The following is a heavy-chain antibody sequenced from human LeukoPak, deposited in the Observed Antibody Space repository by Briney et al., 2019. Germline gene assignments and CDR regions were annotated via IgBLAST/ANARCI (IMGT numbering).Heavy chain of an antibody. CDR1: GFTFSSYW. Sequence: GGSLRLSCAASGFTFSSYWMTWVRQAPGKGLEWVANMNQDGSEKYYVDSVKGRFTISRDNAKNSLYLQMNSLRAEDTAAYYCARRKAYSGYDSPPYYFDYWGQGTLVTVSS. V-gene: IGHV3-7*01. CDR3: ARRKAYSGYDSPPYYFDY. CDR2: MNQDGSEK. J-gene: IGHJ4*02. D-gene: IGHD5-12*01.